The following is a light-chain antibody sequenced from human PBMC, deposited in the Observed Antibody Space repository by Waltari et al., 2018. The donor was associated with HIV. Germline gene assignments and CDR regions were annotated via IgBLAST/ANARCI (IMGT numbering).Light chain of an antibody. CDR1: SSDVGGYNY. Sequence: QSALTQPASVSGSPGQSITISCTGTSSDVGGYNYVSWYQQYAGKAPKLMIYDVSNRPSGVSKRCSGSKSGNTASLTISGLQAEDEADYYCSSYTSSSTRVFGGGTKLTVL. CDR2: DVS. CDR3: SSYTSSSTRV. J-gene: IGLJ2*01. V-gene: IGLV2-14*01.